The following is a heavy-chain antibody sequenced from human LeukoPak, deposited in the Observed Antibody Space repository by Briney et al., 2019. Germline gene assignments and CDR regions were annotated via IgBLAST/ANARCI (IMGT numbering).Heavy chain of an antibody. CDR3: ARVTGYMIEDYFDY. V-gene: IGHV4-39*07. D-gene: IGHD3-22*01. J-gene: IGHJ4*02. CDR2: IYYSGST. Sequence: SETLSLTCTVSGGSISSSSYYWGWIRQPPGKGLEWIGSIYYSGSTYYNPSLKSRVTISVDTSKNQFSLKLSSVTAADTAIYYCARVTGYMIEDYFDYWGQGTLVTVSS. CDR1: GGSISSSSYY.